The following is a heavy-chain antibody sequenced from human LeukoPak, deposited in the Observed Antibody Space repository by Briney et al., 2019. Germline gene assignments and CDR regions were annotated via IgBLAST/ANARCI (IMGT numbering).Heavy chain of an antibody. CDR1: GGSISSYY. V-gene: IGHV4-59*08. Sequence: PSETLSLTCTVSGGSISSYYWSWIRQPPGKGLEWIGYIYYSGSTNYNPSLKSRVTISVDTSKNQFSLKLSSVTAADTDVYYCASPAPYDSSGYGAFDIWGQGTMVTVSS. D-gene: IGHD3-22*01. J-gene: IGHJ3*02. CDR2: IYYSGST. CDR3: ASPAPYDSSGYGAFDI.